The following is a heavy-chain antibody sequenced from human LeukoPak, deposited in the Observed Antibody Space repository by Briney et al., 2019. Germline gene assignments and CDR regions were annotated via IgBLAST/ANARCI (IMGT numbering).Heavy chain of an antibody. CDR1: GFTFSSYS. CDR2: ISTSSIYI. V-gene: IGHV3-21*04. D-gene: IGHD1-26*01. J-gene: IGHJ4*02. Sequence: GGPLRLSCAASGFTFSSYSMTWVRQAPGKGLEWVSSISTSSIYIYYADSVKGRFTISRDNAKKLLYLQMNSLKTEDTAVYYCTRHSGPRDYWGQGTLVTVSS. CDR3: TRHSGPRDY.